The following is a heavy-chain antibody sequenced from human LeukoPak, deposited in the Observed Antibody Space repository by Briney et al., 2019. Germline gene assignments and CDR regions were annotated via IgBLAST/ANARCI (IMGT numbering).Heavy chain of an antibody. Sequence: SETLSLTCTVSGYSISSGYYWGWIRQPPGKGLEWIGSIYHSGSTNYNPSLKSRVTISVDTSKNQFSLKLSSVTAADTAVYYCARDHDIWGQGTLVTVSS. V-gene: IGHV4-38-2*02. CDR3: ARDHDI. CDR2: IYHSGST. D-gene: IGHD1-1*01. J-gene: IGHJ4*02. CDR1: GYSISSGYY.